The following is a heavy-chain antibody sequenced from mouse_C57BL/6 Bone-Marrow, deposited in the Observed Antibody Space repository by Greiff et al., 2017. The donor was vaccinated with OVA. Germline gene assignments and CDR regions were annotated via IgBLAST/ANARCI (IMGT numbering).Heavy chain of an antibody. CDR1: GYTFTSYG. Sequence: QVQLKESGAELARPGASVKLSCKASGYTFTSYGISWVKQRTGQGLEWIGEIYPRSGNTYYNEKFKGKATLTADKSSSTAYMELRSLTSEDSAVYFGARVGIDYDVAWFADWGQGTLVTVAA. CDR3: ARVGIDYDVAWFAD. V-gene: IGHV1-81*01. CDR2: IYPRSGNT. J-gene: IGHJ3*01. D-gene: IGHD2-4*01.